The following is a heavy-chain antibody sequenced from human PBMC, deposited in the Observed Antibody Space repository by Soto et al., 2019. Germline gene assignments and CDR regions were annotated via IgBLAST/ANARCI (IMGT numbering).Heavy chain of an antibody. CDR3: ARDGVSAARARNWFDP. Sequence: PSETLSLTCTVSGGSISSGGYYWSWIRQHPGKGLEWIGYIYYSGSTYYNPSLKSRVTISVDTSKNQFSLKLSSVTAADTAVYYCARDGVSAARARNWFDPWGQGTLVTVSS. J-gene: IGHJ5*02. V-gene: IGHV4-31*03. CDR2: IYYSGST. CDR1: GGSISSGGYY. D-gene: IGHD3-16*02.